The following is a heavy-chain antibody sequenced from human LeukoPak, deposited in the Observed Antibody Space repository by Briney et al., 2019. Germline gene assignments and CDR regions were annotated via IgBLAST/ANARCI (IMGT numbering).Heavy chain of an antibody. CDR3: AADRAGWFYYMDV. D-gene: IGHD2-15*01. CDR2: IVVGSGNT. CDR1: GFTFTSSA. V-gene: IGHV1-58*02. J-gene: IGHJ6*03. Sequence: SVKVSCKASGFTFTSSAMQWARQARGQRLEWIGWIVVGSGNTNYAQKFQERVTITRDMSTSTAYMELSSLRSEDTAVYYCAADRAGWFYYMDVWGKGTTVTVSS.